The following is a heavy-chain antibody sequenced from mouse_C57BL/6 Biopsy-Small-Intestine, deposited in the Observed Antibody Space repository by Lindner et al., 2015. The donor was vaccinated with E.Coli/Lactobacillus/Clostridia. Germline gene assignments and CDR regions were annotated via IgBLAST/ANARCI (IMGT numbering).Heavy chain of an antibody. Sequence: VQLQESGAELVRPGASVKISCKASGYAFSNYWMNWVKQRPGKGLEWIGQIYPGDGDTNYNGKFKGRATLTADKSSSTAYMHLSSLTSEDSAVYFCAREGVTVGYAMDYWGQGASVTVSS. CDR3: AREGVTVGYAMDY. D-gene: IGHD1-1*01. J-gene: IGHJ4*01. V-gene: IGHV1-80*01. CDR1: GYAFSNYW. CDR2: IYPGDGDT.